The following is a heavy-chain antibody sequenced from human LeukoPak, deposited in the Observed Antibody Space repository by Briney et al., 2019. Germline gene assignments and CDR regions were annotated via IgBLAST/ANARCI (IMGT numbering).Heavy chain of an antibody. Sequence: ASVKVSCKASGYTFTSYGISWVRQAPGQGLEWMGWINPNSGVSNYAQKFQGRVTMTRDTSISTAYMELSRLRSDDTAVYYCARASHYYGSGSYSLYWGQGTLVTVSS. D-gene: IGHD3-10*01. V-gene: IGHV1-2*02. CDR1: GYTFTSYG. J-gene: IGHJ4*02. CDR3: ARASHYYGSGSYSLY. CDR2: INPNSGVS.